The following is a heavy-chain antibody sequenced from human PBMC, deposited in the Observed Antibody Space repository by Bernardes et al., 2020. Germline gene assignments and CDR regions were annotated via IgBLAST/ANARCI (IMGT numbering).Heavy chain of an antibody. CDR3: ARLAGGESGSHDY. V-gene: IGHV4-59*01. Sequence: TLSLTCSVSIGSIISNYWSWIRQPPGKGLEWLGYMYYTGNTNSKSSVKSRVTISVDASKNQVSLKLTSVTAADTAVYYCARLAGGESGSHDYWGQGTLVTVSS. J-gene: IGHJ4*02. D-gene: IGHD1-26*01. CDR1: IGSIISNY. CDR2: MYYTGNT.